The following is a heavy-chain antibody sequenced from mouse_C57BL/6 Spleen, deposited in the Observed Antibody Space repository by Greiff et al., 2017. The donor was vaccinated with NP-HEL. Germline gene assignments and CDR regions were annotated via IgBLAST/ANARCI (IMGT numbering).Heavy chain of an antibody. CDR3: ARRRYGNYPWFAY. V-gene: IGHV1-18*01. D-gene: IGHD2-10*02. J-gene: IGHJ3*01. CDR1: GYTFTDYN. Sequence: VQLQQSGPELVKPGASVKIPCKASGYTFTDYNMDWVKQSHGKSLEWIGDINPNNGGTIYNQKFKGKATLTVDKSSSTAYMELRSLTSEDTAVYYCARRRYGNYPWFAYWGQGTLVTVSA. CDR2: INPNNGGT.